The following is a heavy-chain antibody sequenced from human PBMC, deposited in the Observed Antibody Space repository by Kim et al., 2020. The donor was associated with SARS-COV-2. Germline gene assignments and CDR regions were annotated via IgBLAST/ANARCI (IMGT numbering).Heavy chain of an antibody. V-gene: IGHV1-18*01. J-gene: IGHJ6*02. D-gene: IGHD2-2*01. CDR1: GYTFNTYG. Sequence: ASVKVSCKASGYTFNTYGISWVRQAPGQGLEWMGWISAYNGDTKYAQSHQGRVILTTDTSTNTAYMEVLSLKSDDTAVYYCARDGGAVGVVVPAASTKRYFYGVDVWGQGTTVTVSS. CDR3: ARDGGAVGVVVPAASTKRYFYGVDV. CDR2: ISAYNGDT.